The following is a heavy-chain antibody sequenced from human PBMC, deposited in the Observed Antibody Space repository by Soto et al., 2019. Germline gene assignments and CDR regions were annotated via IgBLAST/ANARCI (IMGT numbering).Heavy chain of an antibody. V-gene: IGHV1-18*01. CDR1: GSTFTSYG. CDR3: ARRSSGWYGWFDP. D-gene: IGHD6-19*01. J-gene: IGHJ5*02. CDR2: ISAYNGNT. Sequence: QVQLVQSGAEVKKPGASVKVSCKASGSTFTSYGISWVRQAHGQGLEWMGWISAYNGNTNYAQKLQGRVTITTDTSTSTAYMELRSLSSDDTAVYYCARRSSGWYGWFDPWGQETLVTVSS.